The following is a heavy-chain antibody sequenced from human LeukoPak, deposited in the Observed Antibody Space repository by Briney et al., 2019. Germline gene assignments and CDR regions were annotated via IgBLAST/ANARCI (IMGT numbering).Heavy chain of an antibody. J-gene: IGHJ6*02. CDR1: GFTVSRNY. CDR3: AREMEGYSGYVPNTHPYAMDV. CDR2: IYSGGRT. Sequence: GGSLRLSCAPSGFTVSRNYMSCVPHAPGKGLECVSDIYSGGRTYHPGPVKGRFTNSRDNSKNTLYLQMNSLRAEDTAVYYCAREMEGYSGYVPNTHPYAMDVWGQGTTVTVSS. V-gene: IGHV3-53*01. D-gene: IGHD5-12*01.